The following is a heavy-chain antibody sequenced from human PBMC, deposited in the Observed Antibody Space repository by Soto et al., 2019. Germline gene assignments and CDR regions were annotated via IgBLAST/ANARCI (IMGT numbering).Heavy chain of an antibody. D-gene: IGHD3-3*01. CDR3: ARVGSNYDFWSGYYSSGMDV. V-gene: IGHV4-30-4*01. J-gene: IGHJ6*02. CDR1: GGSISSGDYY. CDR2: IYYSGST. Sequence: SETLSLTCTVSGGSISSGDYYWSWIRQPPGKGLEWIGYIYYSGSTYYNPSLKSRGTISVDTSKNQFSLKLSSVTAADTAVYYCARVGSNYDFWSGYYSSGMDVWGQGXTVTVSS.